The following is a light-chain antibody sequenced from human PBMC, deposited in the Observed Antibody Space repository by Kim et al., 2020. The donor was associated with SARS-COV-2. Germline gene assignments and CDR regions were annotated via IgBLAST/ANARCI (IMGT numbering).Light chain of an antibody. CDR2: GEN. J-gene: IGLJ2*01. CDR3: NSRDSSGDLVV. Sequence: ALGQTVRITCRGDSLRTYYANWSQQKPGQAPVLVIHGENNRPSGIPDRFSGSSSGNTASLTITGAQAEDEADYYCNSRDSSGDLVVFGGGTKLTVL. V-gene: IGLV3-19*01. CDR1: SLRTYY.